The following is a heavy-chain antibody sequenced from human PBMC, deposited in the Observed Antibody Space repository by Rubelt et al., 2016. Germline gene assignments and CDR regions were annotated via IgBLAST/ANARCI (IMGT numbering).Heavy chain of an antibody. V-gene: IGHV4-31*11. CDR2: LYYNGRT. D-gene: IGHD6-13*01. CDR3: ARGFSHSSSP. Sequence: QVQLHESGPGLVKPSQTLSLTCAVSGVSVSTPDHYWSWIRQQGMGLEGIGHLYYNGRTDSNPSLRSRISISLHTSENRFPLTLNSGTAADTAVYFCARGFSHSSSPWGQGTLVTVSS. CDR1: GVSVSTPDHY. J-gene: IGHJ5*02.